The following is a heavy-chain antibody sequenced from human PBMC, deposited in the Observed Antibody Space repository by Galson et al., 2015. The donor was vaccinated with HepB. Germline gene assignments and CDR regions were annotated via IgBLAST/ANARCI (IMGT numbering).Heavy chain of an antibody. CDR1: GFTFSSYS. Sequence: SLRLSCAASGFTFSSYSMNWVRQAPGKGLEWVSYISSSSSTIYYADSVKGRFTISRDNAKNSLYLQMNSLRAEDTAVYYCARGQTYDSSGYYYDQALFDYWGQGTLVTVSS. CDR3: ARGQTYDSSGYYYDQALFDY. D-gene: IGHD3-22*01. V-gene: IGHV3-48*01. CDR2: ISSSSSTI. J-gene: IGHJ4*02.